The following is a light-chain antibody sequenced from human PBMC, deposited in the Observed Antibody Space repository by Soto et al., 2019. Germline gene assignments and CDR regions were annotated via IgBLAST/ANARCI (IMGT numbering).Light chain of an antibody. Sequence: EIVLTQSPDTLSFSPGERATLSCRASQSVSASYLAWYQHKPGQAPRLLMYGASRRATGIPDRFSGSGSGTEFTLTISSLQSEDFAVYYCQQYNNWPWTFGQGTKVDIK. CDR1: QSVSASY. CDR3: QQYNNWPWT. CDR2: GAS. J-gene: IGKJ1*01. V-gene: IGKV3D-15*01.